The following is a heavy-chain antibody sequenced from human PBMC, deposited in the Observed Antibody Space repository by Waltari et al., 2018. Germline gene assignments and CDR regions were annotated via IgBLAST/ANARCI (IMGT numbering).Heavy chain of an antibody. CDR3: ARTSVPTLSFDS. CDR1: GDSIIRYY. Sequence: QVVLQESGPGLVKPSETLSLTCTFSGDSIIRYYLRWIRQSPGKGLEWIGYIFYTGTTNYNSSLKSRLTISIDTSKSQFSLKLNSVTAADTAVYYCARTSVPTLSFDSWGQGTLVTVSS. CDR2: IFYTGTT. D-gene: IGHD4-17*01. V-gene: IGHV4-59*01. J-gene: IGHJ5*01.